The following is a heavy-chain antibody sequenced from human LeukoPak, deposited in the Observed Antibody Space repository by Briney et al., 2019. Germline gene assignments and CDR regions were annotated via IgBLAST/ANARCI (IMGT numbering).Heavy chain of an antibody. V-gene: IGHV1-69*01. CDR3: ARTVGDYIDY. J-gene: IGHJ4*02. CDR2: IIPIFGTA. CDR1: GGTFSSYA. D-gene: IGHD4-17*01. Sequence: SVKVSCKASGGTFSSYAISWARQAPGQGLEWMGGIIPIFGTANYAQKFQGRVTITVDESTSTAYMELSSLRSEDTVVYYCARTVGDYIDYWGQGTLVTVSS.